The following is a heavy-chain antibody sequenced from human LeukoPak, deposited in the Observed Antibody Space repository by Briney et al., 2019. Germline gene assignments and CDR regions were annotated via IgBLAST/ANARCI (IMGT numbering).Heavy chain of an antibody. CDR3: ARDFGPYYYDSSGYYGVDY. Sequence: KPGGSLRLSCAASGFTFSIYTMNWVRQAPGKGLDWVSSISTTSTYISYTDSVKGRFTISRDNAKNSLYLQMNSLRAEDTAVYYCARDFGPYYYDSSGYYGVDYWGQGTLVTVSS. CDR1: GFTFSIYT. D-gene: IGHD3-22*01. J-gene: IGHJ4*02. V-gene: IGHV3-21*01. CDR2: ISTTSTYI.